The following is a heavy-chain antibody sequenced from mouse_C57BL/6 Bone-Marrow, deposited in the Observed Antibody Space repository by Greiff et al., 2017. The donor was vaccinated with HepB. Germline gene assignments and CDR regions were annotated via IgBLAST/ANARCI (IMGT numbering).Heavy chain of an antibody. CDR1: GYTFTDYE. CDR3: TRFPNYYGSSPYVYFDV. Sequence: QVQLQQSGAELVRPGASVTLSCKASGYTFTDYEMHWVKQTPVHGLEWIGAIDPETGGTAYNQKFKGKAILTADKSSSTAYMELRSLTSEDSAVYYCTRFPNYYGSSPYVYFDVGGTGTTVTVSS. D-gene: IGHD1-1*01. CDR2: IDPETGGT. V-gene: IGHV1-15*01. J-gene: IGHJ1*03.